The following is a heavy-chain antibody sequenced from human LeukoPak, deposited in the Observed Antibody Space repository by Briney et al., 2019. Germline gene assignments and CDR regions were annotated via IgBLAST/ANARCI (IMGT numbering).Heavy chain of an antibody. CDR2: INPNSGGI. V-gene: IGHV1-2*06. CDR1: GYSFTGYY. D-gene: IGHD6-13*01. Sequence: ASVKVSCKASGYSFTGYYIHWVRQAPGQGLEWMERINPNSGGINYAQKFQGRVTMTRDTSISTAYMDLSSLRSDDTAVYYCAREVGGSSNWYFDYWGQGTLVTVSS. J-gene: IGHJ4*02. CDR3: AREVGGSSNWYFDY.